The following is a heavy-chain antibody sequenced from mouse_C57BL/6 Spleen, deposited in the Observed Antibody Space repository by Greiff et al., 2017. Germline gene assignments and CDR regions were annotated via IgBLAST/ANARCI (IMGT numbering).Heavy chain of an antibody. V-gene: IGHV1-55*01. CDR1: GYTFTSYW. CDR3: ASTGDYSWFAY. CDR2: IYPGSGST. Sequence: QVQLQQSGAELVKPGASVKLSCKASGYTFTSYWMHWVKQRPGQGLEWIGDIYPGSGSTNYNEKFKSKATLTVDTSSSTAYMQLSSLTSEDSAVYYCASTGDYSWFAYWGQGTLVTVSA. J-gene: IGHJ3*01. D-gene: IGHD1-1*01.